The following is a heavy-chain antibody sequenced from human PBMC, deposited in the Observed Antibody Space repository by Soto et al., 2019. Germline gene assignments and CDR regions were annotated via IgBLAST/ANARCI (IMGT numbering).Heavy chain of an antibody. J-gene: IGHJ5*02. CDR1: GFTFSNAW. D-gene: IGHD1-20*01. Sequence: EVQLVESGGGLVKPGGSLRLSCAASGFTFSNAWMNWVRQAPGKGLEWVGRIKSKTDGGTTDYAAPVKGRFTISRDDSKNTLYLQMISLKTEDTAVYYCTTEAYNWNTDLPSWGQGTLVTVSS. CDR2: IKSKTDGGTT. V-gene: IGHV3-15*07. CDR3: TTEAYNWNTDLPS.